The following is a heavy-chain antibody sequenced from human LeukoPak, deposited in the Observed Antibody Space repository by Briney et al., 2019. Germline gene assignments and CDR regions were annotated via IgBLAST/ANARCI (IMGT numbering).Heavy chain of an antibody. Sequence: SETLSLTCTVSGGSISSYYWSWTRQPPGKGLEWIGYISYSGSTNYNPSLKSRVTISVDTSKNQFSLKLNSVTAADTAVYFCARVGGRTVTSYYFDYWGQGTLVTVSS. D-gene: IGHD4-17*01. CDR3: ARVGGRTVTSYYFDY. CDR1: GGSISSYY. CDR2: ISYSGST. V-gene: IGHV4-59*01. J-gene: IGHJ4*02.